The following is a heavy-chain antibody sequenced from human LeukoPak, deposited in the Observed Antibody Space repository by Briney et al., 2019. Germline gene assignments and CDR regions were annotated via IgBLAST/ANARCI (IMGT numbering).Heavy chain of an antibody. J-gene: IGHJ4*02. D-gene: IGHD6-19*01. CDR2: IRGAEGGT. Sequence: GGSLRLSCAASGFAINTFTMNWVRQAPGKGLEWVSTIRGAEGGTYYADSVKGRFTISRDNFENTLYLQMNYLREEDTALYYCAKAFSSGWSPFDYWGQGALVTVSS. CDR3: AKAFSSGWSPFDY. CDR1: GFAINTFT. V-gene: IGHV3-23*01.